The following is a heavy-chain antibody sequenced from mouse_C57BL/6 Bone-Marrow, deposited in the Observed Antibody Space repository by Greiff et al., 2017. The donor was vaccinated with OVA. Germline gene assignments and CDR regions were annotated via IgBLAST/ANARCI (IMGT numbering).Heavy chain of an antibody. CDR1: GYTFTSYW. Sequence: QVQLQQSGAELVKPGASVKLSCKASGYTFTSYWMHWVKQRPGQGLEWIGMIHPNSGSTNYNEKFKSKATLTVDKSSSTAYMQLSSLTSEDSAVYYCARRGNYPYWYFDVWGTGTTVTVSS. CDR2: IHPNSGST. J-gene: IGHJ1*03. CDR3: ARRGNYPYWYFDV. V-gene: IGHV1-64*01. D-gene: IGHD2-1*01.